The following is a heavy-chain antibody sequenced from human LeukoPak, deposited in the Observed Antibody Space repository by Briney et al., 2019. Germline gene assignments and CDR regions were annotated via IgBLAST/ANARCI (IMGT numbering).Heavy chain of an antibody. D-gene: IGHD6-13*01. J-gene: IGHJ6*02. CDR1: GGSFSGYY. Sequence: TLSLTCAVYGGSFSGYYWSWIRQHPGKGLEWIGYIYYSGSTYYNPSLKSRVTISVDTSKSQFSLKLSSVTAADTAVYYCARVHDSSSWYPPYLYYYGMDVWGQGTTVTVSS. V-gene: IGHV4-31*11. CDR2: IYYSGST. CDR3: ARVHDSSSWYPPYLYYYGMDV.